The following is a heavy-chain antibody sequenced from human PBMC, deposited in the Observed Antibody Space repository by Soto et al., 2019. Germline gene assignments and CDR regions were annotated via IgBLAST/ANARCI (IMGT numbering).Heavy chain of an antibody. J-gene: IGHJ4*01. CDR1: GGSFSDYY. Sequence: SETLSLTCAVYGGSFSDYYWTWVRQPPGKGLEWIGEINHSGSANYNPSLKSRVTISVDTSKNQFSLKLRSVTAADTAVYFCARDSLYSYYGSRHWGQGALVTVSS. V-gene: IGHV4-34*01. CDR3: ARDSLYSYYGSRH. D-gene: IGHD5-12*01. CDR2: INHSGSA.